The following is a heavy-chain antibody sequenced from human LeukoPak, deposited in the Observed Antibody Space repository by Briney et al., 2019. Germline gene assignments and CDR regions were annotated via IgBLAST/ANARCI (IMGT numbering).Heavy chain of an antibody. CDR1: GFTFSSYS. CDR2: ISSSSSYI. CDR3: ARDLYSYGYVNWFDP. V-gene: IGHV3-21*01. D-gene: IGHD5-18*01. Sequence: PGGSLRLSCAAPGFTFSSYSMNWVRQARGKGLEWVSSISSSSSYIYYADSVKGRFTISRDNAKNSLYLQMNSLRAEDTAVYYCARDLYSYGYVNWFDPWGQGTLVTVSS. J-gene: IGHJ5*02.